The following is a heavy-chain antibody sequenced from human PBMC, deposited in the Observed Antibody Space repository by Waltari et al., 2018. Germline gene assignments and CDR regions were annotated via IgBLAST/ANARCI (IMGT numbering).Heavy chain of an antibody. Sequence: QVQLQESGPGLVKPSQTLSLTCTVSGGSIRSGGYYWSWLRQHPGKGLEWIGYIYHSGSTYYNPSLKSRVTITVDRSKNQFSLKLSSVTAADTAVYYCARGGGPYDSSGYRAFDIWGQGTMVTVSS. D-gene: IGHD3-22*01. CDR1: GGSIRSGGYY. J-gene: IGHJ3*02. V-gene: IGHV4-31*03. CDR2: IYHSGST. CDR3: ARGGGPYDSSGYRAFDI.